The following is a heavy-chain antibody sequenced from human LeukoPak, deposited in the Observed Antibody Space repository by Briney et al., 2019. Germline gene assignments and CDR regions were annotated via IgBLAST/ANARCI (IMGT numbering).Heavy chain of an antibody. V-gene: IGHV3-21*01. CDR3: ARDQDWNDRGGLDY. D-gene: IGHD1-1*01. Sequence: GGSLRLSCAASGLTFSTYSMNWVRQAPGKGLEWVSFISTSSSYIYYADSVKGRFTISRDNSKNSLYLQMNSLRAEDTAVYYCARDQDWNDRGGLDYWGQGTLVIVSS. CDR2: ISTSSSYI. CDR1: GLTFSTYS. J-gene: IGHJ4*02.